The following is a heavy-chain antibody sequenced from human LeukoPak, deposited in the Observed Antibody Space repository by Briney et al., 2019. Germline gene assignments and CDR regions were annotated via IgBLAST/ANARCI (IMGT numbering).Heavy chain of an antibody. CDR2: IYHSGST. Sequence: SETLSLTCTVSGYSISSGYYWGWIRQPPGKGLEWIGSIYHSGSTYYNPSLKSRVTISVDTSKNQFSLKLSSVTAADTAVYYCARVGESSSWFDPWGQGTLVTVSS. J-gene: IGHJ5*02. CDR3: ARVGESSSWFDP. D-gene: IGHD6-13*01. V-gene: IGHV4-38-2*02. CDR1: GYSISSGYY.